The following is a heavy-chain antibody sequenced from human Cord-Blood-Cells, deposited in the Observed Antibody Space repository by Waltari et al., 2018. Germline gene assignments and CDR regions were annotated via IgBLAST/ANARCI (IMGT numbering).Heavy chain of an antibody. Sequence: QVQLQQWGAGLLKPSETLSLTCAVYGGSFSGYYWSWIRQPPGKGLEWIGEINHSGSTNYNPALKSRVTISVDTSKNQFSLKLSSMTAADTAVYYCARRSRGNGLDYWGQGTLVTVSS. D-gene: IGHD1-1*01. CDR1: GGSFSGYY. CDR2: INHSGST. V-gene: IGHV4-34*01. J-gene: IGHJ4*02. CDR3: ARRSRGNGLDY.